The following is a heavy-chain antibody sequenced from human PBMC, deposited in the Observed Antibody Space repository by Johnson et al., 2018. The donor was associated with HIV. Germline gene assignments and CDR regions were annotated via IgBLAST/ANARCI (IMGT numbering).Heavy chain of an antibody. CDR3: ARFPPGERDDAFDI. Sequence: VQLVESGGGVVRPGGSLRLSCAASGFTFDDYAMHWVRQAPGKGLEWVSGISWNSGSIGYADSVKGGFTVSRDNAKTSLYLQMNSLRAEDTAVYYCARFPPGERDDAFDIWGQWTMVTVSS. D-gene: IGHD1-1*01. J-gene: IGHJ3*02. V-gene: IGHV3-9*01. CDR1: GFTFDDYA. CDR2: ISWNSGSI.